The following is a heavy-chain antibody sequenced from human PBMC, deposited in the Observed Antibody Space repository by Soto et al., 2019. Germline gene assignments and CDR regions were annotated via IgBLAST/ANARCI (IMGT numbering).Heavy chain of an antibody. CDR3: VRGEAARPCYYYYSGMDV. D-gene: IGHD6-25*01. CDR1: GFAFSRFG. CDR2: IWSDDSNK. V-gene: IGHV3-33*01. J-gene: IGHJ6*02. Sequence: QVQLVESGGGVVQPGRSLRLSCAASGFAFSRFGMHWVRQAPGKGLEWVAVIWSDDSNKFYAGSVKGRFSISRENSKNTLFLQMNSLRAEDSAVYYCVRGEAARPCYYYYSGMDVWGQGTTVTVSS.